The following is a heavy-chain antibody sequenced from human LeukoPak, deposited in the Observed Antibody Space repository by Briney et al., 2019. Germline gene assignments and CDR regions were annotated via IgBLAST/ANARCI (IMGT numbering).Heavy chain of an antibody. CDR3: ARLFTPRYCSSSTCYWKGWFDP. CDR2: IIPIFGTA. CDR1: GYTFTSYG. J-gene: IGHJ5*02. V-gene: IGHV1-69*13. Sequence: SVKVSCKASGYTFTSYGISWVRQAPGQGLEWMGGIIPIFGTANYAQKFQGRVTITADEFTSTAYMELSSLRPEDTAVYYCARLFTPRYCSSSTCYWKGWFDPWGQGTLVTVSS. D-gene: IGHD2-2*01.